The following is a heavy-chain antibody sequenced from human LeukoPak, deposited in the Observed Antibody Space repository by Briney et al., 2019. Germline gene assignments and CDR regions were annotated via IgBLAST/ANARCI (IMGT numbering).Heavy chain of an antibody. D-gene: IGHD5-18*01. J-gene: IGHJ4*02. CDR1: GVTFSSYA. Sequence: GGSLRLSCSASGVTFSSYAMLWVRQAPGKGLEYVSAISSNGGSTYYADSVKGRFTVSRDNSKNTLYLQMSSLRAEDTAVYYCVKEGRGYTYNWGQGTLVTVSS. CDR2: ISSNGGST. V-gene: IGHV3-64D*06. CDR3: VKEGRGYTYN.